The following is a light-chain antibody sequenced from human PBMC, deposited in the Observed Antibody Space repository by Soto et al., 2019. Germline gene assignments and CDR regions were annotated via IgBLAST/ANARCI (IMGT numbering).Light chain of an antibody. Sequence: EIVLTQSPGTLSLSPGERATLSCRASQSVSSSYLAWYQQKPGQAPRLLIYGASCRATGIPDRFSGSGSGTDFTLTISRLEPEDFAVYYCQQYGSSPPVTFGPGTKVDIK. CDR2: GAS. CDR3: QQYGSSPPVT. V-gene: IGKV3-20*01. CDR1: QSVSSSY. J-gene: IGKJ3*01.